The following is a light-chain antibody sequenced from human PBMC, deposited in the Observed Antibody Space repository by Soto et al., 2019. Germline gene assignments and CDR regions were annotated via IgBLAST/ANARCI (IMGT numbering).Light chain of an antibody. CDR3: LQYNSYPWT. CDR2: GAS. V-gene: IGKV3-20*01. Sequence: EIVLTQSPGTLSLSPGDRATLSCRSSQSFSSSYLAWYQQKTCQAPRLLIYGASSRATGIADRFSGSGSETEFTLTISSLQPEDFATYYCLQYNSYPWTFGQGTKVDI. CDR1: QSFSSSY. J-gene: IGKJ1*01.